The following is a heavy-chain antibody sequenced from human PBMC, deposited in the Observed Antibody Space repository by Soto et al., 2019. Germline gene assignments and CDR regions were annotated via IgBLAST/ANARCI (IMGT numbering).Heavy chain of an antibody. J-gene: IGHJ3*02. CDR3: ARDPTTVTRDDAFDI. V-gene: IGHV1-69*13. CDR1: GGTFSSYA. D-gene: IGHD4-17*01. Sequence: GASVKVSCKASGGTFSSYAISWVRQAPGQGLEWMGGIIPIFGTANYAQKFQGRVTITADESTSTAYMELSSLRSEDTGVYYCARDPTTVTRDDAFDIWGQGTMVTVSS. CDR2: IIPIFGTA.